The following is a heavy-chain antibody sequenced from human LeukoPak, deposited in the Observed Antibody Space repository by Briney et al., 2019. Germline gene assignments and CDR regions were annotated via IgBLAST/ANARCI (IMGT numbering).Heavy chain of an antibody. CDR1: GFTFSSYW. CDR3: ARDNKISHSSGWYPGTGY. V-gene: IGHV3-74*01. Sequence: PGGSLRLSCAASGFTFSSYWMHWVRQAPGKGLVWVSRINSDGSSTSCADSVKGRFTISRDNAKNTLYLQMNSLRAEDTAVYYCARDNKISHSSGWYPGTGYWGQGTLVTVSS. J-gene: IGHJ4*02. D-gene: IGHD6-19*01. CDR2: INSDGSST.